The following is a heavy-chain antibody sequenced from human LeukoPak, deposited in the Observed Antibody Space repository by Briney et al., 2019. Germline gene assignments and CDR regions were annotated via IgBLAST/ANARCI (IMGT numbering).Heavy chain of an antibody. CDR2: INPNSGGT. D-gene: IGHD5-24*01. CDR1: GYTFTGYY. V-gene: IGHV1-2*02. CDR3: AGDGYNSRRFFDY. Sequence: ASVKVSCKASGYTFTGYYMHWVRQAPGQGIEWMGWINPNSGGTNYAQKFQGRVTMTSDTSINTAYMELSRLISDDTAVYYCAGDGYNSRRFFDYWGQGTLVTVSS. J-gene: IGHJ4*02.